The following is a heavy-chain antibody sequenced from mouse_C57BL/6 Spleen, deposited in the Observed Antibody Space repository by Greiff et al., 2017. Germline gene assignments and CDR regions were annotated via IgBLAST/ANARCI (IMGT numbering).Heavy chain of an antibody. CDR2: IHPNSGRT. CDR3: ARRYDGYSYYAMDY. CDR1: GYTFTSYW. D-gene: IGHD2-3*01. J-gene: IGHJ4*01. Sequence: QVQLKPPGAELVKPGASVKLSCKTSGYTFTSYWMHWVKQRPGQGLEWIGMIHPNSGRTNYNEKFKSKATLTVDKSSSTAYMQLSSLTSEDSAVYYCARRYDGYSYYAMDYWGQGTSVTVSS. V-gene: IGHV1-64*01.